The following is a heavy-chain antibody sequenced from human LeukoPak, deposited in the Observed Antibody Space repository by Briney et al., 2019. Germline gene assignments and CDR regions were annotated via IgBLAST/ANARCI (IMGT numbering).Heavy chain of an antibody. CDR2: ISAYNGNT. Sequence: ASVKVSRKASGYTFTSYGISWVRQAPGQGLEWMGWISAYNGNTNYAQKLQGRVTMTTDTSTSTAYMELRSLRSDDTAVYYCARDVGYCSSTSCSYFDYWGQGTLVTVSS. J-gene: IGHJ4*02. CDR1: GYTFTSYG. CDR3: ARDVGYCSSTSCSYFDY. V-gene: IGHV1-18*01. D-gene: IGHD2-2*01.